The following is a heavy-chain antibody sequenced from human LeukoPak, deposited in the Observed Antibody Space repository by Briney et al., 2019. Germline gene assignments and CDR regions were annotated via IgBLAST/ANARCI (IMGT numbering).Heavy chain of an antibody. CDR1: GFTFSSYG. CDR3: ARDGTWIPSYYYYYYMDV. CDR2: IRYDGSNK. J-gene: IGHJ6*03. Sequence: GGSLRLSCAASGFTFSSYGMHWVRQAPGKGLEWVAFIRYDGSNKYYADSVKGRFTISRDNSKNTLYLQMNSLRAEDTAVYYCARDGTWIPSYYYYYYMDVWAKGPRSPSP. D-gene: IGHD5-18*01. V-gene: IGHV3-30*02.